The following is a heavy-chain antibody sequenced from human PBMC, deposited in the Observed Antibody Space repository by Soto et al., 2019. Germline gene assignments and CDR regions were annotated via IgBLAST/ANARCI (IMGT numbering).Heavy chain of an antibody. CDR1: GGSISSGGYY. J-gene: IGHJ4*02. D-gene: IGHD4-17*01. CDR3: ARKATVTTCFDY. CDR2: IYYSGTT. V-gene: IGHV4-31*03. Sequence: QVQLQESGPGLVKPSQTLSLTCTVSGGSISSGGYYWSWIRQHPGQGLEWIGYIYYSGTTYDNPSLKSRVTISVDTSKNQFSLRLSSVTAADTAVYHCARKATVTTCFDYWGQGTLVTVSS.